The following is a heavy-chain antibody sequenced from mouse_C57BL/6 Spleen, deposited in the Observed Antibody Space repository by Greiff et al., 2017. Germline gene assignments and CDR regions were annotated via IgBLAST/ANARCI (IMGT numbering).Heavy chain of an antibody. J-gene: IGHJ2*01. CDR1: GYSITSGYD. D-gene: IGHD1-1*01. V-gene: IGHV3-1*01. CDR2: ITYSGST. CDR3: AREYYDYFDY. Sequence: VQLKESGPGMVKPSQSLSLTCTVTGYSITSGYDWHWIRHFPGNKLEWMGYITYSGSTNYNPSLKSRISITHDTSKNHFVLKLKSVTTEDTATYYCAREYYDYFDYWGQGTTLTVSS.